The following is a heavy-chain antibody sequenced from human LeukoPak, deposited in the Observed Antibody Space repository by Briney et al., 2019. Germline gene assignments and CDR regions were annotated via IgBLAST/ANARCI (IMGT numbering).Heavy chain of an antibody. D-gene: IGHD2-2*01. CDR1: GGSFSGYY. CDR2: INHSGST. CDR3: ARGRYCSSTSCSPIRGDDSFDI. V-gene: IGHV4-34*01. J-gene: IGHJ3*02. Sequence: PSETLSLTCADSGGSFSGYYWCWIRQPPGKGREWIGEINHSGSTNYNPSLKSGVTISVDTSKNQFTLKLSSLTAADTAVYYCARGRYCSSTSCSPIRGDDSFDIWGQGTMVTVSS.